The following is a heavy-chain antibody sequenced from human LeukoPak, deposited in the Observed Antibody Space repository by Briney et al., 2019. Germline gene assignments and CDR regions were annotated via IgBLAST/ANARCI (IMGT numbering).Heavy chain of an antibody. J-gene: IGHJ3*02. V-gene: IGHV3-9*01. CDR3: AKAVAGTSWDAFDI. D-gene: IGHD6-19*01. CDR2: ISWNSGSI. CDR1: GFTFDDYA. Sequence: PGRSLRLSCAASGFTFDDYAMHWVRQAPGKGLEWASGISWNSGSIGYADSVKGRFTISRDNAKNSLYLQMNSLRAEDTALYYCAKAVAGTSWDAFDIWGQGTIVTVSS.